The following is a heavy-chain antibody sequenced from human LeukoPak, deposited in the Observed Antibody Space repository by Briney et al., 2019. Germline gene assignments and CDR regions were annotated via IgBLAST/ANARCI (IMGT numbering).Heavy chain of an antibody. D-gene: IGHD6-13*01. Sequence: GGSLRLSCAASGFTFSSYAMSWVRQAPGKGLEWVSAISGSGGSTYYADSVKGRFTISRDNSKNTLYLQMNSLRAEDTAVYYRAKDRQRFAAAGTTFDYWGQGTLVTVSS. J-gene: IGHJ4*02. CDR3: AKDRQRFAAAGTTFDY. CDR2: ISGSGGST. V-gene: IGHV3-23*01. CDR1: GFTFSSYA.